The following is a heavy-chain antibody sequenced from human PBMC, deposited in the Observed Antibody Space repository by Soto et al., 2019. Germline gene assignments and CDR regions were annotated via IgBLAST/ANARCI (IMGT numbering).Heavy chain of an antibody. V-gene: IGHV3-23*01. CDR1: GFTFRDYA. CDR3: AKHSREATTCCGED. CDR2: VSNSGSST. Sequence: GGSLRLSCAASGFTFRDYAMSWVRQAPGRGLEWVSGVSNSGSSTYYADSVKGRFTISRDNSKNTLYLQMNSLRAEDTAVYYCAKHSREATTCCGEDWGQGTRVTVSS. D-gene: IGHD2-2*01. J-gene: IGHJ4*02.